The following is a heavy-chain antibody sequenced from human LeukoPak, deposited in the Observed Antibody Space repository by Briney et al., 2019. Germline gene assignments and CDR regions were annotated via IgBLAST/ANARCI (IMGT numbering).Heavy chain of an antibody. V-gene: IGHV3-66*01. CDR2: IFAGGNT. CDR3: ARANSYGSYYFDY. J-gene: IGHJ4*02. CDR1: GFTFSTYN. Sequence: PGGSLRLSCAASGFTFSTYNMNWVRQAPGKGLEWVSFIFAGGNTYYADSVNGRFTLSRDYSKNMVFLQMTSLRIEDTAVYFCARANSYGSYYFDYWGQGTLVTVSS. D-gene: IGHD5-18*01.